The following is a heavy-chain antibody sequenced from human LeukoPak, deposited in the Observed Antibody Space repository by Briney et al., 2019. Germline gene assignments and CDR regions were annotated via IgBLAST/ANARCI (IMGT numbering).Heavy chain of an antibody. CDR1: GFTFSSFA. V-gene: IGHV3-23*01. J-gene: IGHJ4*02. CDR2: ITARGYST. D-gene: IGHD6-13*01. Sequence: QAGRSLRLAWAAAGFTFSSFAIGWVRQTAGECLGWVCTITARGYSTFYTHSVMRRFTIPRDISKHTLYLQMNNLRADDTALYFCAREPKGSWHQLDYWRQPALVTVPS. CDR3: AREPKGSWHQLDY.